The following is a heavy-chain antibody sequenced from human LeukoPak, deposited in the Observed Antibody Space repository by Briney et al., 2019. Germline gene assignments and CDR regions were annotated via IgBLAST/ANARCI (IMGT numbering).Heavy chain of an antibody. J-gene: IGHJ2*01. CDR2: IYSTGTT. CDR3: ARDYGDNPDYWFFDL. Sequence: PSETLSLTCTVSGGSTSIYFWSWIRHAPEEGLEWVGYIYSTGTTSYNPSLKRRATISLDTSKNQFSLKLSSVTAADTAVYYCARDYGDNPDYWFFDLWGRGALVTVSS. D-gene: IGHD4-17*01. V-gene: IGHV4-59*08. CDR1: GGSTSIYF.